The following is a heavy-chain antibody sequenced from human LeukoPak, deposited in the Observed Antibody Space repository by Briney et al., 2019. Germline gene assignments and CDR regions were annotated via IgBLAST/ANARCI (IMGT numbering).Heavy chain of an antibody. CDR2: ISYDGSNK. V-gene: IGHV3-30-3*01. J-gene: IGHJ4*02. Sequence: GGSLRLSCSASGFTFSSYAMHWVRQAPGKGLEWVAVISYDGSNKYYADSVKGRFTISRDISKNTLYLQMNSLRAEDTAVYYCARPLYPYCSSTSCYVIDYWGQGTLVTVSS. D-gene: IGHD2-2*01. CDR1: GFTFSSYA. CDR3: ARPLYPYCSSTSCYVIDY.